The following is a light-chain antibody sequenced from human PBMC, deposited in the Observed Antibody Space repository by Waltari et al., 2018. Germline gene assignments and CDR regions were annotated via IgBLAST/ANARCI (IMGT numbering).Light chain of an antibody. J-gene: IGKJ4*01. V-gene: IGKV3-15*01. CDR2: DAS. CDR1: QSVRTN. Sequence: EIVMTQSPATLSVSPGARATLSCRTRQSVRTNLAWYQQKPGQAPRLLMYDASTRATGIPARFSGSGSGTEFTLTISSLQSEDFAVYYCKQYNNWSSLTFGGGTKVEIK. CDR3: KQYNNWSSLT.